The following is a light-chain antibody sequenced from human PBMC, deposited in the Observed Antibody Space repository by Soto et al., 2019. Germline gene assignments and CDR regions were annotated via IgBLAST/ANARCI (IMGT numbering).Light chain of an antibody. V-gene: IGKV1-39*01. CDR3: QHRSNWPSWT. Sequence: DIQITQAQSSMSASVGERVNITCRASQSISNFLNWYQQKPGKAPKVLIYGASSLQSGVPARFSGSGSGTDFTLTISSLEPEDFAVYYCQHRSNWPSWTFGERTNV. J-gene: IGKJ1*01. CDR1: QSISNF. CDR2: GAS.